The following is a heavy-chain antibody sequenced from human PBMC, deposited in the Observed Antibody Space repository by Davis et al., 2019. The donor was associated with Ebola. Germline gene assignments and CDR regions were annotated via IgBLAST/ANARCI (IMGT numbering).Heavy chain of an antibody. D-gene: IGHD2-21*01. J-gene: IGHJ4*02. CDR1: RVTSTTNW. Sequence: GESLKISCAASRVTSTTNWIHWVRQAPEKGLVWVSRINPDGTKTGYADSVRGRFTISRDIAKNSLYLQMKRLRVDDTAVYYCARMIAGASIDNWGQGTPVTVSS. CDR2: INPDGTKT. CDR3: ARMIAGASIDN. V-gene: IGHV3-74*01.